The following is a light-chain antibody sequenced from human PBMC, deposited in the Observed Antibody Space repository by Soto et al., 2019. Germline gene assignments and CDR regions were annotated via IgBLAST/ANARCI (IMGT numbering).Light chain of an antibody. Sequence: HTVVTQEPSFSVSPGGTVTLTCGLSSGSVSTSYYPSWHQQTPGQAPRTLIYNTDTRSSGVPDRFSGSILGNKAALTITGAQADDESEYYCMLYMGSVFWVFGGGTKVTVL. V-gene: IGLV8-61*01. J-gene: IGLJ3*02. CDR2: NTD. CDR1: SGSVSTSYY. CDR3: MLYMGSVFWV.